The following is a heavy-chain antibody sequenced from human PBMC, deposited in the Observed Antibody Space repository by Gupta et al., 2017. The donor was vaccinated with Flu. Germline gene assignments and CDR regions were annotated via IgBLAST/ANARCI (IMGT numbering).Heavy chain of an antibody. Sequence: EVQLVESGGVVVQPGGSVRHSCAASGFPFDDYTMHWARQVPGKGLEWVSLISWDGGSTYYADSVKGRFTISRDNSKNSLYLQMNRLRTEDTALYYCAKDIRAADYYGMDVWGQGTTVTVSS. J-gene: IGHJ6*02. D-gene: IGHD6-13*01. CDR3: AKDIRAADYYGMDV. CDR1: GFPFDDYT. CDR2: ISWDGGST. V-gene: IGHV3-43*01.